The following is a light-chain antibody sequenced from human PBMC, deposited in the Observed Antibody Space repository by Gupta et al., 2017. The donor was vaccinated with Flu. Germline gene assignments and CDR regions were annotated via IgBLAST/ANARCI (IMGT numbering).Light chain of an antibody. CDR2: GAS. V-gene: IGKV3-20*01. CDR1: QSISSSY. Sequence: ERSTLSCRASQSISSSYLAWYQQKPGQVPSLLIYGASTRATGIPDRFSGSGSGTDFTLTISRLEPEDFAVYYCQQFAYSPRAFGGGTRVAI. J-gene: IGKJ4*01. CDR3: QQFAYSPRA.